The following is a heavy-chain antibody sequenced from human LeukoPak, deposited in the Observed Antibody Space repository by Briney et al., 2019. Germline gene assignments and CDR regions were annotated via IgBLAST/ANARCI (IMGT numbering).Heavy chain of an antibody. CDR2: ISAVNGDA. V-gene: IGHV1-18*01. Sequence: ASVKVSCKTSGYNFVNYGVSWVRQAPGQGLEWMGWISAVNGDANSAHKFRGRLSMTMDTSTSTAYMELRSLRSDGTALYFCARDYKSSCSGATCLYFDYWGQGTLVTVSS. CDR1: GYNFVNYG. CDR3: ARDYKSSCSGATCLYFDY. D-gene: IGHD2-15*01. J-gene: IGHJ4*02.